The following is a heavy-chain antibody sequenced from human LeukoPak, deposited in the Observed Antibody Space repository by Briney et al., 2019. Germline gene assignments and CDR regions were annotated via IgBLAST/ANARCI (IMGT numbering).Heavy chain of an antibody. V-gene: IGHV4-4*07. CDR3: ARDEGSGHYDS. J-gene: IGHJ4*02. CDR1: GGSISSFY. Sequence: SETLSLTCTVSGGSISSFYWNWIRQPAGKGLEWIGRLLTGGSTIYNPSLKSRVTISVDKSKNQFSLKLSSVTAADTAVYYCARDEGSGHYDSWGQGTLVNVSS. CDR2: LLTGGST. D-gene: IGHD3-3*01.